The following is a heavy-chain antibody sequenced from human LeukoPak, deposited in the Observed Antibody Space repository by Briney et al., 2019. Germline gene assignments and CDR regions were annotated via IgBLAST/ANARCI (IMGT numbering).Heavy chain of an antibody. V-gene: IGHV4-31*03. D-gene: IGHD2-21*01. CDR3: ARGFPGARGAFDI. J-gene: IGHJ3*02. CDR1: GGSISSGGYY. CDR2: IYYSGST. Sequence: KPSETLSLTCTVSGGSISSGGYYWSWIRQHPGKGLEWIGYIYYSGSTYYNPSLKSRVTISVDTSKNQFSLKLGSVTAADTAVYYCARGFPGARGAFDIWGQGTMVTVSS.